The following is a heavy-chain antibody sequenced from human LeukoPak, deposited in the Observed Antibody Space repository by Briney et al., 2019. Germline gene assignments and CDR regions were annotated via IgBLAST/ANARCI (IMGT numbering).Heavy chain of an antibody. CDR1: GFTVSSNY. CDR3: ARESWNGCLDN. J-gene: IGHJ4*02. D-gene: IGHD1-1*01. CDR2: IYSGGTT. Sequence: GGSLRLSCAASGFTVSSNYMTWVRQAPGKGLEWVSVIYSGGTTYHADSVKGRFSISRDNSKNTVYLQMNSLRAADTAVYYCARESWNGCLDNWGQGTLVTVSS. V-gene: IGHV3-53*01.